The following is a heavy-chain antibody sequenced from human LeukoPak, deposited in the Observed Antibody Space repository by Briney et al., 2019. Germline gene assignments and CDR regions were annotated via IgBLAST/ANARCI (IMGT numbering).Heavy chain of an antibody. CDR3: ASARVLRFLEAVGYFDY. Sequence: PSETLSLTCTVSGGSISSSSYYWSWIRQPPGKGLEWIGYIYYSGSTNYNPPLKSRVTISVDTSKNQFSLKLSSVTAADTAVYYCASARVLRFLEAVGYFDYWGQGTLVTVSS. D-gene: IGHD3-3*01. V-gene: IGHV4-61*01. CDR2: IYYSGST. CDR1: GGSISSSSYY. J-gene: IGHJ4*02.